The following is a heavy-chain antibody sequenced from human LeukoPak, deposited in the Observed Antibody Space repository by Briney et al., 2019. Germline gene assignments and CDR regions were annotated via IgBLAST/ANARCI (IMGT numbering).Heavy chain of an antibody. Sequence: SETLSLTCAVYGGSFSGYYWSWIRQPPGKGLEWIGEINHSGSTNYNPSLKSRVTISVDTSKNQFSLKLSSVTAADTAVYYCARAGYSSSWYFGRFDPRGQGTLVTVSS. CDR2: INHSGST. V-gene: IGHV4-34*01. CDR1: GGSFSGYY. J-gene: IGHJ5*02. D-gene: IGHD6-13*01. CDR3: ARAGYSSSWYFGRFDP.